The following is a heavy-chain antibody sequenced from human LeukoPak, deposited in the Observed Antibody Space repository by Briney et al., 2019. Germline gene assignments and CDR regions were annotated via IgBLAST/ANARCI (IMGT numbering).Heavy chain of an antibody. D-gene: IGHD3-22*01. V-gene: IGHV4-30-2*01. CDR1: GGSISSGDYS. CDR2: IYHSGRT. Sequence: SETLSLTCAVSGGSISSGDYSWSWVRQPPGKGLEWVGYIYHSGRTYYSPSLKGRVTISVDRTRNQFSLKLSSVTAADTAVYYCAKTSSGYYLDHWGQGTLVTVSS. CDR3: AKTSSGYYLDH. J-gene: IGHJ4*02.